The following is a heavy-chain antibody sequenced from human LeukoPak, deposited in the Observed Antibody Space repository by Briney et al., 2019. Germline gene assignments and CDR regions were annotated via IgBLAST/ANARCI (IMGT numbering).Heavy chain of an antibody. CDR1: GYTFTSYG. CDR2: ISAYNGNT. Sequence: ASVTVSCKASGYTFTSYGISWVRQAPGQGLEWMGWISAYNGNTNYAQKLQGRVTMTTDTSTSTAYMELRSLRSDDTAVYYCARVRGITMVRGVMTNFDYWGQGTLVTVSS. V-gene: IGHV1-18*01. D-gene: IGHD3-10*01. J-gene: IGHJ4*02. CDR3: ARVRGITMVRGVMTNFDY.